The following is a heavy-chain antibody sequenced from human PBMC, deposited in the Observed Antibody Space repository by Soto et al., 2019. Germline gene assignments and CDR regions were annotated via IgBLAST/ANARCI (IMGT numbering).Heavy chain of an antibody. Sequence: QVQLVESGGGLVQPGRSLRLSCAASGFTFSSYAMHWVRQAPGKGLEWVAVISYDGSNTYYADSVKGRFTISRDNSKNTLYLQMNSLRAEDTAVYYCAREGPTTHGVDYWGQGTLVTVSS. CDR3: AREGPTTHGVDY. CDR2: ISYDGSNT. V-gene: IGHV3-30-3*01. CDR1: GFTFSSYA. J-gene: IGHJ4*02.